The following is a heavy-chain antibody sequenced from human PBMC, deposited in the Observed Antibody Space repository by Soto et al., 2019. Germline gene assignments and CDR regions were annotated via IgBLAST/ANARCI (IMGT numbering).Heavy chain of an antibody. J-gene: IGHJ4*02. D-gene: IGHD3-3*01. CDR1: GFTFSSYA. V-gene: IGHV3-23*01. CDR2: ISGSGGST. Sequence: PGGSLRLSCAASGFTFSSYAMSWVRQAPGKGLEWVSAISGSGGSTYYADSVKGRFTISRDNSKNTLYLQMNSLRAEDTAVYYCARRLALEWSADYWGQGTLVTVSS. CDR3: ARRLALEWSADY.